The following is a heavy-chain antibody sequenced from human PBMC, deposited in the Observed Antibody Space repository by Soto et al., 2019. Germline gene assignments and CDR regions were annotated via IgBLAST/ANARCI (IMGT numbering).Heavy chain of an antibody. Sequence: QVQLVESGGGLVNPGGSPRLSCAASGFSFSLRYMSWIRQAPGRGLEWVSYISPGGDNIHYADFVKGRFTISRDNPKDSLYLQMNSLRVEDTAVYYCVTETQWYFDDWGQGTLVTVSS. D-gene: IGHD2-8*01. CDR3: VTETQWYFDD. CDR1: GFSFSLRY. J-gene: IGHJ4*02. V-gene: IGHV3-11*01. CDR2: ISPGGDNI.